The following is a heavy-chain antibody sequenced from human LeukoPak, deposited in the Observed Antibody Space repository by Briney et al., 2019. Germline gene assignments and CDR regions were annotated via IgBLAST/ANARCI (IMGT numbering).Heavy chain of an antibody. D-gene: IGHD2-15*01. Sequence: ASVKVSRKASGYTFTGYYMHWVRQAPGQGLEWMGWINPNSGGTNYAQKFQGRVTMTRDTSISTAYMELSRLRSDDTAVYYCARRGYCSGGSCLDYWGQGTLVTVSS. CDR1: GYTFTGYY. CDR2: INPNSGGT. CDR3: ARRGYCSGGSCLDY. V-gene: IGHV1-2*02. J-gene: IGHJ4*02.